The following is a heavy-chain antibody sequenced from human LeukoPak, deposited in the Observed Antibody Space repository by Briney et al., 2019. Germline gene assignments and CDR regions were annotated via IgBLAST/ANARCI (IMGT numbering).Heavy chain of an antibody. D-gene: IGHD4-17*01. J-gene: IGHJ4*02. CDR3: AKEIWPTVTTPGHTYFDY. Sequence: GGSLRLSCAASGFTFSSYSMNWVRQAPGKGLEWVSSISSSSSYIYYADSVKGRFTISRDNSKNTLYLQMNSLRTDDTAVFFCAKEIWPTVTTPGHTYFDYWGQGTLVTVSS. CDR1: GFTFSSYS. V-gene: IGHV3-21*01. CDR2: ISSSSSYI.